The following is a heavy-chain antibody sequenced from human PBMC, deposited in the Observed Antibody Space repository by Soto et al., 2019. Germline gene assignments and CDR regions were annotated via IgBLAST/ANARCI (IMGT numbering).Heavy chain of an antibody. D-gene: IGHD1-26*01. CDR1: GFTFSSYA. J-gene: IGHJ3*02. Sequence: EVQLLESGGGLVQPGGSLRLSCAASGFTFSSYAMSWVRQAPGKGLEWVSAISGSGGSTYYADSVKGRFTISRDNSKNPLYLQMNSLRAEDTAVYYCATWELLWDDAFDIWGQGTMVTVSS. CDR3: ATWELLWDDAFDI. CDR2: ISGSGGST. V-gene: IGHV3-23*01.